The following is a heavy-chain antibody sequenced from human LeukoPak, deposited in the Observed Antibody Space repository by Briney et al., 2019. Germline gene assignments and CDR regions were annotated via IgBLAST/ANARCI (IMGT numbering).Heavy chain of an antibody. D-gene: IGHD6-13*01. CDR1: GYSISSGYY. J-gene: IGHJ5*02. V-gene: IGHV4-38-2*02. CDR2: IYHSGST. CDR3: ARARSSSWYSVANNWFDP. Sequence: PSETLSLTCTVSGYSISSGYYWGWIRQPPGKGLEWIGSIYHSGSTYYNPSLKSRVTISVDTSKNQFSLKLSSVTAADTAVYYCARARSSSWYSVANNWFDPWGQGTLVTVSS.